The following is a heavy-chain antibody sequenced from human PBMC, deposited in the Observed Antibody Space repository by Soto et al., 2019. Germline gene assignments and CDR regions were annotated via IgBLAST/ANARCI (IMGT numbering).Heavy chain of an antibody. CDR1: GGTFSSYA. D-gene: IGHD2-2*02. V-gene: IGHV1-69*13. J-gene: IGHJ3*02. CDR2: IIPIFGTA. Sequence: GASVKVSCKASGGTFSSYAISWVRQAPGQGLEWMGGIIPIFGTANYAQKFQGRVTITADESTSTAYMELSSLRSEDTAVYYCAREEYAYQRLYWAFDIWGQGTMVTGSS. CDR3: AREEYAYQRLYWAFDI.